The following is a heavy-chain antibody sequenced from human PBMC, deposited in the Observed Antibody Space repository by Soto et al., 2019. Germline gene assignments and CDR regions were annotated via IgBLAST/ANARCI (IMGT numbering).Heavy chain of an antibody. CDR3: ARNEGSEGTPAYYYGMDV. CDR2: IYPGDSDT. Sequence: PGESLKISCKGSGYSFTSYWIGWVRQMPGKGLEWMGIIYPGDSDTRYSPPFQGQVTISADKSISTAYLQWSSLKASDTAMYYCARNEGSEGTPAYYYGMDVWGQGTTVTVSS. D-gene: IGHD3-10*01. J-gene: IGHJ6*02. CDR1: GYSFTSYW. V-gene: IGHV5-51*01.